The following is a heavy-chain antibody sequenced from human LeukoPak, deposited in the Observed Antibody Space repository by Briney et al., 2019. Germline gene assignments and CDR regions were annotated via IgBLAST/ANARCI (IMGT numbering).Heavy chain of an antibody. Sequence: PSETLSLTCTVSGGSLSSYYWSWVRQPPGKGLEWIVCIYTSGSTNYNPSLTSRVSISLDTSTNQFSLLPMPVPPADPAAVSFSRRLQENYFDYWGQGTLVTVSS. J-gene: IGHJ4*02. CDR1: GGSLSSYY. CDR2: IYTSGST. D-gene: IGHD4-11*01. V-gene: IGHV4-4*08. CDR3: SRRLQENYFDY.